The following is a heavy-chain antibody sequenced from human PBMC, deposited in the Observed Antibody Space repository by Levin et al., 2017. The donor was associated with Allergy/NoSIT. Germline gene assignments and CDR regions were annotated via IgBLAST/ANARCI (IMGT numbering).Heavy chain of an antibody. CDR2: ISYDGSNK. Sequence: GGSLRLSCAASGFTFSIYGMHWVRQAPGKGLEWVAVISYDGSNKYYVDSVKGRFTISRDKSKNTLYLQMNSLRAEDTAVYYCAKGPPYCSSGTCYGRGDMGFDYWGQGTLVTVSS. V-gene: IGHV3-30*18. CDR1: GFTFSIYG. CDR3: AKGPPYCSSGTCYGRGDMGFDY. D-gene: IGHD2-15*01. J-gene: IGHJ4*02.